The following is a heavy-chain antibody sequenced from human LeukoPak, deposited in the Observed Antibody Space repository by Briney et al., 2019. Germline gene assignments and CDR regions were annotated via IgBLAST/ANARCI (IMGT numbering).Heavy chain of an antibody. CDR1: GGSFSGYY. V-gene: IGHV4-34*01. CDR2: INHSGST. CDR3: ARGLITVTIDY. D-gene: IGHD4-17*01. J-gene: IGHJ4*02. Sequence: SETLSLTCAVYGGSFSGYYWSWLRQPPGKGLEWIGEINHSGSTNYNPSLKSQVTISVETSKNQFSLKLSSVTAADTAVYYCARGLITVTIDYWGQGTLVTVSS.